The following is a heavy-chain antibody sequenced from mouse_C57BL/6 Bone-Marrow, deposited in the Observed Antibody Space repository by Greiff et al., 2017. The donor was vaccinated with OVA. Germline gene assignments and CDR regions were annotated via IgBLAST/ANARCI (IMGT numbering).Heavy chain of an antibody. D-gene: IGHD1-1*01. J-gene: IGHJ1*03. CDR2: IWSGGST. Sequence: QVQLKESGPGLVQPSQSLSITCTVSGFSLTSYGVHWVRQSPGKGLEWLGVIWSGGSTDYNAAFISRLSISKDNSKSQVFFKMNSLQADDTAIYYCARMDGSSLWYFDVWGTGTTVTVSS. V-gene: IGHV2-2*01. CDR3: ARMDGSSLWYFDV. CDR1: GFSLTSYG.